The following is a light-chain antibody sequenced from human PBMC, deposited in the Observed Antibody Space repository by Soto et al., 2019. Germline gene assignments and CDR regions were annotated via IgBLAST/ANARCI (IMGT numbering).Light chain of an antibody. Sequence: EIWLTQSRATLSLSPGERSTLSCGASQSVSSYLAWYQQKPGQAPRLLIYDASNRATGIPARFSGSGSGTDFTLTISSLEPEDFAVYYCQQRSNWPPITFGQGTRLEIK. J-gene: IGKJ5*01. V-gene: IGKV3-11*01. CDR1: QSVSSY. CDR2: DAS. CDR3: QQRSNWPPIT.